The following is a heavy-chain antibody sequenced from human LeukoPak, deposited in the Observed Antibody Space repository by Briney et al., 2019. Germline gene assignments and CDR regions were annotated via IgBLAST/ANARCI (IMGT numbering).Heavy chain of an antibody. J-gene: IGHJ4*02. CDR3: AREAGIPPSTQQWPTSVDY. CDR2: IKQDGSEK. D-gene: IGHD5-18*01. Sequence: GRSLRLSCVASGFTFSSYWMSWVRQAPGKGLEWVAYIKQDGSEKYYVDSVKGRFTISRDNAKNSLYLQMNSLRAEDTAVYYCAREAGIPPSTQQWPTSVDYWGQGTLVTVSS. CDR1: GFTFSSYW. V-gene: IGHV3-7*05.